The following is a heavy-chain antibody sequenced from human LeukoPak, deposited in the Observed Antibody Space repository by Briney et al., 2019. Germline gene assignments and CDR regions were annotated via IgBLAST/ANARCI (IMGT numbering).Heavy chain of an antibody. V-gene: IGHV1-18*01. CDR1: GYTFTSYG. D-gene: IGHD3-10*01. J-gene: IGHJ4*02. CDR3: AREEWDYYGSGSYEAFDY. Sequence: ASVKVSCKASGYTFTSYGISWVRQAPGQGLEWMGWISAFNGNTNYPQKFQGRVNLTTDTSTSAAYMELKSLRFDDTAVYYCAREEWDYYGSGSYEAFDYWGQGTLVTVSS. CDR2: ISAFNGNT.